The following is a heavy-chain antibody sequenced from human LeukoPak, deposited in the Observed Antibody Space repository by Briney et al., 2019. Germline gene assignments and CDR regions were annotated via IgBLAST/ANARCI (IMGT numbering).Heavy chain of an antibody. Sequence: GGSLRLSCAASGFTFSSYAMHGGRQAPGKGREWVAVISYDGSNKYYADSVKGGFTISRDNSKNTLYLQMNSLRAEDTAVYYCARVRGMATIDAFDIWGQGTMVTVSS. CDR2: ISYDGSNK. CDR1: GFTFSSYA. J-gene: IGHJ3*02. V-gene: IGHV3-30-3*01. CDR3: ARVRGMATIDAFDI. D-gene: IGHD5-24*01.